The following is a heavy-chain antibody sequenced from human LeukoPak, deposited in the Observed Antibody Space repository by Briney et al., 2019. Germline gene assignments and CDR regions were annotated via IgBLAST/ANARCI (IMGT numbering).Heavy chain of an antibody. Sequence: GASVKVSCKASGYTFTSSAMNWVRQAPGQGLEWMGWINSNTGNAKYAQGFTGRFVFSLDTSVSTAYLQISSLKTEDTAVYYCARLTSNHYYYYYMDVWGKGTTVTVSS. J-gene: IGHJ6*03. CDR3: ARLTSNHYYYYYMDV. D-gene: IGHD4-11*01. CDR2: INSNTGNA. V-gene: IGHV7-4-1*02. CDR1: GYTFTSSA.